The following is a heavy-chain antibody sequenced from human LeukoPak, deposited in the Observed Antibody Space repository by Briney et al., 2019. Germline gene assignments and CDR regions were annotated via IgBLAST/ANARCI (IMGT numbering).Heavy chain of an antibody. CDR3: ATYFLDTSARD. D-gene: IGHD3-22*01. CDR1: GYTFTGYY. J-gene: IGHJ4*02. CDR2: INPNSGGT. Sequence: ASVKVSCKASGYTFTGYYMFWVRQAPGQGLEWMGWINPNSGGTNYAQKFQGRVTVTSDTSISTGYMELSSLRSDDTAVYYCATYFLDTSARDWGQGTLVTVSS. V-gene: IGHV1-2*02.